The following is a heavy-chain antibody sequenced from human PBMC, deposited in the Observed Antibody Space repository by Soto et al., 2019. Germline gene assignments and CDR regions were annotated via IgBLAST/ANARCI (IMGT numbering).Heavy chain of an antibody. V-gene: IGHV3-64*01. Sequence: EVQLVESGGGLVQPGGSLRLSCAASGFTFSSYAMHWVRQAPGKGLEYVSAISSNGGSTYYANSVKGRFTISRDNSKNTLYLQMGSPRAEDMAVYYCAAAYGDLSPFDYWGQGTLVTVSS. J-gene: IGHJ4*02. CDR3: AAAYGDLSPFDY. CDR2: ISSNGGST. CDR1: GFTFSSYA. D-gene: IGHD4-17*01.